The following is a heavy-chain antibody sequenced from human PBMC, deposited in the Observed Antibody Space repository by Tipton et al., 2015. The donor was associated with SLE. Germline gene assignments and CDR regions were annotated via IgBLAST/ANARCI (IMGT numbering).Heavy chain of an antibody. Sequence: SLRLSCAASGFTFSSYAMSWVRQAPGKGLEWVSAISGSGGSTYYADSVKGRFTISRDNSKNTLYLQMNSLRAEDTAVYYCAKDWDTIFGVVIRDPPYWGQGTLVTVSS. V-gene: IGHV3-23*01. CDR2: ISGSGGST. D-gene: IGHD3-3*01. CDR1: GFTFSSYA. CDR3: AKDWDTIFGVVIRDPPY. J-gene: IGHJ4*02.